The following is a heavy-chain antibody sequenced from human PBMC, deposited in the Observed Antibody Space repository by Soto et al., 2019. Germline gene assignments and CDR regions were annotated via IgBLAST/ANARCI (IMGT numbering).Heavy chain of an antibody. J-gene: IGHJ4*02. CDR2: ISGSGGNT. CDR3: AKASLGTTKGKYHFDC. D-gene: IGHD3-16*01. V-gene: IGHV3-23*01. CDR1: GFAFSTYA. Sequence: EVQLLESGGGLVQPGGSLRLSCAASGFAFSTYAMSWVRQAPGKGLEWVSAISGSGGNTYYADSVKGRFTISRDSSKNTVYLQLTSLRAEDTAIYYCAKASLGTTKGKYHFDCWGQGTLVTASS.